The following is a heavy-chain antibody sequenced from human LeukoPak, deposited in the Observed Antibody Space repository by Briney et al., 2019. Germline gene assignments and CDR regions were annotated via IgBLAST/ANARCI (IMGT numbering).Heavy chain of an antibody. CDR1: GYNFTSHG. D-gene: IGHD6-19*01. Sequence: ASVKVSCKASGYNFTSHGISWVRQAPGQGFEWMGWISAYNGHTNYAQNLQGRVAMTTDTSTSTAYMELRSLRSGDTAVYYCARDGLSSSSGLIYWGQGTLVTVSS. V-gene: IGHV1-18*01. J-gene: IGHJ4*02. CDR3: ARDGLSSSSGLIY. CDR2: ISAYNGHT.